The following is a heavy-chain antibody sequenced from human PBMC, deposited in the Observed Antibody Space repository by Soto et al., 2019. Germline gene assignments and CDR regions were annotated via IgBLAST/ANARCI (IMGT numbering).Heavy chain of an antibody. CDR1: GYTFTSYG. V-gene: IGHV1-18*01. CDR2: ISAYNGNS. J-gene: IGHJ6*02. CDR3: ARDGVEALHYYYGMDV. Sequence: QVQLVQSGAEVKKPGASVKVSCKASGYTFTSYGISWVRQAPGQGLEWMGWISAYNGNSNYAQKLQGRVTMTTDTSTSTAYMQMRSLRSDDTAVYYCARDGVEALHYYYGMDVWGQGTTVTVSS. D-gene: IGHD3-3*01.